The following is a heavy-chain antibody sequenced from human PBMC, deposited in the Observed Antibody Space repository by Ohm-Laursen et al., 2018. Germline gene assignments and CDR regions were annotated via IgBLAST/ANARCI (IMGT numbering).Heavy chain of an antibody. Sequence: GSLRLSCAASGFTFSNFWMSWVRQAPGKGLEWVSYISSSGSTIYYADSVKGRFTISRDNAKNSLYLQMNSLRAEDTAVYYCAVPVGDTDAFDIWGQGTMVTVSS. CDR3: AVPVGDTDAFDI. J-gene: IGHJ3*02. CDR2: ISSSGSTI. D-gene: IGHD2-21*02. V-gene: IGHV3-11*01. CDR1: GFTFSNFW.